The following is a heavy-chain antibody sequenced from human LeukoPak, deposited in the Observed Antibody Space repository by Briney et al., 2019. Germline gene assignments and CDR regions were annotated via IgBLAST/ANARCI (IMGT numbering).Heavy chain of an antibody. CDR3: ASAYYYDSSGSEFDY. V-gene: IGHV1-69*04. CDR1: GGTFSSYA. Sequence: ASVKVSCKASGGTFSSYAISWARQAPGQGLEWMGRIIPILGIANYAQKFQGRVTITADKSTSTAYMELSSLRSEDTAVYYCASAYYYDSSGSEFDYWGQGTLVTVSS. CDR2: IIPILGIA. D-gene: IGHD3-22*01. J-gene: IGHJ4*02.